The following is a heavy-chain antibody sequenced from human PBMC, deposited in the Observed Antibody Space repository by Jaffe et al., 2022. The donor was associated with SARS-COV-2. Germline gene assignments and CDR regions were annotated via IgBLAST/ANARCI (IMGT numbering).Heavy chain of an antibody. CDR2: ITSGGSTT. J-gene: IGHJ3*02. D-gene: IGHD3-22*01. Sequence: EMQLVESGGGLVQPGGSLRLSCSASGFDFSDYEMNWVRQAPGKGLEWISYITSGGSTTYYADSVKGRFTISRDNAKNSLYLQMNSLRGEDTAVYSCARDRDYYDSSGHRYRPDGFDIWGQGTLVTVSS. CDR3: ARDRDYYDSSGHRYRPDGFDI. CDR1: GFDFSDYE. V-gene: IGHV3-48*03.